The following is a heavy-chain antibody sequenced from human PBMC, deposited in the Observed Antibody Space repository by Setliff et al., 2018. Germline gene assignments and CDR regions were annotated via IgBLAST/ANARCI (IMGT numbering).Heavy chain of an antibody. J-gene: IGHJ4*02. CDR3: ARDQFRKSGGLYY. D-gene: IGHD2-15*01. CDR1: GFTVSTFS. Sequence: LRLSCAASGFTVSTFSMHWVRQTPVKGLEWVATLSDDGTNEFYADSVKGRFTVFRDNSKNTLYLQMTSLRADDAAMYYCARDQFRKSGGLYYWGQGTLVTVSS. CDR2: LSDDGTNE. V-gene: IGHV3-30*03.